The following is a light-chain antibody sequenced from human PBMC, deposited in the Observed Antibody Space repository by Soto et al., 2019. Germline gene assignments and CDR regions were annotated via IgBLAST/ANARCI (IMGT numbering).Light chain of an antibody. J-gene: IGLJ2*01. CDR1: SSEVGGYKF. CDR3: CSIASRYTPR. CDR2: DFS. V-gene: IGLV2-11*01. Sequence: QSALTQPRSVSGSPGQSVTISCTGTSSEVGGYKFVSWYQHNPGKAPKLMSFDFSARPSGVPDRFSGSKSANTASLTIFGLQAEDGADFYSCSIASRYTPRFRGGTKLTVL.